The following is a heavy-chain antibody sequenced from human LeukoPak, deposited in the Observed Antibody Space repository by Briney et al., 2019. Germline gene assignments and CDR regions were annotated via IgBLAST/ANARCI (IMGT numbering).Heavy chain of an antibody. V-gene: IGHV4-59*13. CDR1: GGSISSYY. CDR3: ARDLITRIVVVPAANDY. J-gene: IGHJ4*02. D-gene: IGHD2-2*01. CDR2: IYYSGST. Sequence: SETLSLTCTVSGGSISSYYWSWIRQPPGKGLEWIGYIYYSGSTNYNPSLKSRVTISVDTSKNQFSLKLSSVTAADTAVYYCARDLITRIVVVPAANDYWGQGTLVAVSS.